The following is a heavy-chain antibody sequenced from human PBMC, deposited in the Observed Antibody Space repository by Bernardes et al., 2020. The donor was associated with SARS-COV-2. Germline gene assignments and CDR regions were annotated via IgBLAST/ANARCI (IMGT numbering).Heavy chain of an antibody. CDR1: GFTFSSYS. J-gene: IGHJ3*02. Sequence: GGSLRLSCAASGFTFSSYSMNWVRQAPGKGLEWVSSISSSSSYIYYADSVKGRFTISRDNAKNSLYLQMNSLRAEDTAVYYCARESGSFAFDIWGQGTMVTVSS. V-gene: IGHV3-21*01. CDR2: ISSSSSYI. CDR3: ARESGSFAFDI. D-gene: IGHD5-12*01.